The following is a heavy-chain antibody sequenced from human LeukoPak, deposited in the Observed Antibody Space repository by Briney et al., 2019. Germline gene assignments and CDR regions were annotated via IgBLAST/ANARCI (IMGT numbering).Heavy chain of an antibody. D-gene: IGHD3-10*01. CDR1: GFAFSSYE. V-gene: IGHV3-48*03. CDR2: ISSSGSTI. CDR3: ARDYGSIFDY. Sequence: PGGSLRLSCAASGFAFSSYEMNWVRQAPGKGLEWVSYISSSGSTIYYADSVKGRFTISRDNAKNSLYLQMNSLRAEDTAVYYCARDYGSIFDYWGQGTLVTVSS. J-gene: IGHJ4*02.